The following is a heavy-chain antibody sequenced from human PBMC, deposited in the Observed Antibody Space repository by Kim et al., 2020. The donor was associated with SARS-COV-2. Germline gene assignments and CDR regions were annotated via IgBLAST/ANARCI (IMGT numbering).Heavy chain of an antibody. V-gene: IGHV3-43*01. CDR3: AKGSYYYGSGLESFDY. J-gene: IGHJ4*02. CDR2: ISWDGGSP. D-gene: IGHD3-10*01. CDR1: GFTFDDYT. Sequence: GGSLRLSCAASGFTFDDYTMHWVRQAPGKGLEWVSLISWDGGSPYYADSVKGRFTISRDNSKNSLYLQMNSLRTEDTALYYCAKGSYYYGSGLESFDYWGQGTLVTVSS.